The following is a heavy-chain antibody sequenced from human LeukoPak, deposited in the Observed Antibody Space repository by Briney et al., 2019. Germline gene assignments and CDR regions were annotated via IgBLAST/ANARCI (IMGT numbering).Heavy chain of an antibody. D-gene: IGHD3-10*01. CDR3: ARGFYGAGSHFDY. CDR1: GGSISSGDFP. J-gene: IGHJ4*02. V-gene: IGHV4-30-2*01. CDR2: IFHTGHT. Sequence: PSETLSLTCTVSGGSISSGDFPWSWIWQPPGKGLEWIGYIFHTGHTSYNPSLKSRVTISVDMSKNQLSLRLTSVTAADTAVYYCARGFYGAGSHFDYWGQGTLVTVSS.